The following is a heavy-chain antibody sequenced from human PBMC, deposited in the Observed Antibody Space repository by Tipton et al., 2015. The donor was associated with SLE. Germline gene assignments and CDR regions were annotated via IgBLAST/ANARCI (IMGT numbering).Heavy chain of an antibody. CDR3: ARARTSAQGFYFES. CDR2: IHSSGGT. J-gene: IGHJ4*02. D-gene: IGHD2-2*01. Sequence: TLSLTCTVSGGSIHSYFLSWIRQPPGKGLGWIGCIHSSGGTNHKSSLQSRVTIPVDTSRNQFSLKLSSVTAPDTAVYYCARARTSAQGFYFESWGQGTLVTVSS. V-gene: IGHV4-59*12. CDR1: GGSIHSYF.